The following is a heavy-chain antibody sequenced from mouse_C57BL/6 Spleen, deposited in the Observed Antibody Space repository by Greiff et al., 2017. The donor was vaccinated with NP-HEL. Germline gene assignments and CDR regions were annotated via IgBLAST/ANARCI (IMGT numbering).Heavy chain of an antibody. CDR2: INPNNGGT. V-gene: IGHV1-26*01. D-gene: IGHD1-1*01. CDR3: ARGDYYGSSPFAY. CDR1: GYTFTDYY. Sequence: EVQLQQSGPELVKPGASVKISCKASGYTFTDYYMNWVKQSHGKSLEWIGDINPNNGGTSYNQKFKGKATLTVDKSSSTAYMELRSLTSEDSACYYRARGDYYGSSPFAYWGQGTLVTVSA. J-gene: IGHJ3*01.